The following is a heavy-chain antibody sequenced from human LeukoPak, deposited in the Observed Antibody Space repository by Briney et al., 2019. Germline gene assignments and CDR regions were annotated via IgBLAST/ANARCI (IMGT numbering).Heavy chain of an antibody. V-gene: IGHV4-39*01. J-gene: IGHJ4*02. Sequence: PSETLSLTCTVSGGSISSSRYYWGWIRQPPGKGLEWIGSIYYSGSTYYNPSLKSRVTISVDTSKNQFSLKLSSVNAADTAVYYCATDQLEVTFDYWGQGTLVTVSS. D-gene: IGHD3-3*01. CDR3: ATDQLEVTFDY. CDR1: GGSISSSRYY. CDR2: IYYSGST.